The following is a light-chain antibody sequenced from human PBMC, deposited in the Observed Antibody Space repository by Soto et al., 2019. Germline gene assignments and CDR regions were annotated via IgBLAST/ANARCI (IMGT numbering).Light chain of an antibody. CDR3: QQYNTYPLT. CDR1: QSITTW. J-gene: IGKJ4*01. V-gene: IGKV1-5*03. CDR2: KAS. Sequence: DIQMTQSPSTLSASVGERVTITCRASQSITTWLAWYQQKPGKAPKLLIYKASSLEGGVPSRFSVSGSVTEFNITISSLQPDDFATYYCQQYNTYPLTFGGGTTVEIK.